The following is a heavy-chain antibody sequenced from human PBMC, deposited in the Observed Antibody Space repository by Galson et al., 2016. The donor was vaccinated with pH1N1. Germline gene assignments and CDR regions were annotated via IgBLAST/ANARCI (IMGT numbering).Heavy chain of an antibody. V-gene: IGHV1-46*01. J-gene: IGHJ4*02. Sequence: SVKVSCKASGYSLAKYYVHWVRQVAGQGLEWMGVIDPSNGGTIYAQKFQGRVTMTVDRPTSTVDMEVNRLSSEDTAVYYCASVTPRTRGDDWGQGTLVSVST. D-gene: IGHD2-15*01. CDR1: GYSLAKYY. CDR3: ASVTPRTRGDD. CDR2: IDPSNGGT.